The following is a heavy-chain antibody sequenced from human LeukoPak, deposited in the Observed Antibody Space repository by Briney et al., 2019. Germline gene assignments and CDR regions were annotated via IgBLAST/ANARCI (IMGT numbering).Heavy chain of an antibody. Sequence: SCAASGFTFSSYWMSWVRQAPGKGLEWIGEINHSGSTNYNPSLKSRVTISVDTSKNRFSLKLSSVTAADTAVYYCARGRRTAMIVVVITWRYFDLWGRGTLVTVSS. D-gene: IGHD3-22*01. CDR2: INHSGST. V-gene: IGHV4-34*01. CDR3: ARGRRTAMIVVVITWRYFDL. CDR1: GFTFSSYW. J-gene: IGHJ2*01.